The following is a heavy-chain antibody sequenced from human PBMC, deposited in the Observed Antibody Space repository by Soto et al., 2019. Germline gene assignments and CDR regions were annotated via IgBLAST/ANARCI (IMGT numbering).Heavy chain of an antibody. CDR3: ARAASLWYRMDV. CDR1: GGSISSGGYS. CDR2: IYHSGST. Sequence: SETLSLTCAVSGGSISSGGYSWSWIRQPPGKCLEWIGYIYHSGSTYYNPSLKSRVTISVDRSKNQFSLKLSSVTAADTAVYYGARAASLWYRMDVWSQGATVTVS. J-gene: IGHJ6*02. D-gene: IGHD3-16*01. V-gene: IGHV4-30-2*01.